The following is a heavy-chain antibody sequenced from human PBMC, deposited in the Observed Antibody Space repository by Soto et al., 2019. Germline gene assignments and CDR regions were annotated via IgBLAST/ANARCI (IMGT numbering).Heavy chain of an antibody. J-gene: IGHJ4*02. CDR3: SKSLDY. CDR1: GFTFNSNW. Sequence: GGSLRLSCAASGFTFNSNWMDWVRQAPGKGLEWVANINQDGSEKNYVDSVKGRFTISRDNAKNSLYLQLSSLTAEDSALYYCSKSLDYWGQGALVTVSS. V-gene: IGHV3-7*01. CDR2: INQDGSEK.